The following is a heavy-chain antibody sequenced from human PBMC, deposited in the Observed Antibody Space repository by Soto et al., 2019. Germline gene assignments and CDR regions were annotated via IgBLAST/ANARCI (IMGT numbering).Heavy chain of an antibody. CDR1: GFTFSDYY. V-gene: IGHV3-11*01. J-gene: IGHJ1*01. CDR3: VKNPAGTSVTTKYFQH. CDR2: ISSGSSM. Sequence: GSLRLSCTASGFTFSDYYMSLLRQATGKRLEWVSYISSGSSMYYADSVKGRFTISRDNANNSLYLQMNSLRAEDTAVYYCVKNPAGTSVTTKYFQHWGQGTLVTVSS. D-gene: IGHD4-17*01.